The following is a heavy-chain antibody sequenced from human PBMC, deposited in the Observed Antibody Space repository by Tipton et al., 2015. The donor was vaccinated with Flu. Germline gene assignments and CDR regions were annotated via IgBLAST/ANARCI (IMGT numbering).Heavy chain of an antibody. CDR1: GGSISSNRYY. Sequence: TLSLTCTVSGGSISSNRYYWGWIRQPPGKGLEWIGSIYHSGSTYYNPSLKSRVTISVDTSKNQFSLKLTSVTAADTAVYYCARVPPIVGATRSYFDYWGQGTLVTVSS. J-gene: IGHJ4*02. V-gene: IGHV4-39*07. CDR3: ARVPPIVGATRSYFDY. CDR2: IYHSGST. D-gene: IGHD1-26*01.